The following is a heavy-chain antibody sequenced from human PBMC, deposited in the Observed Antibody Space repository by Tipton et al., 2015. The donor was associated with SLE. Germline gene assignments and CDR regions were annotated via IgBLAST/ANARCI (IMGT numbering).Heavy chain of an antibody. V-gene: IGHV4-34*01. J-gene: IGHJ5*02. CDR1: GGSFSGYY. Sequence: TLSLTCAVYGGSFSGYYWSWIRQPPGKGLEWIGEINHSGSTNHNPSLKSRVTISVDTSKNQFSLKLTSVTAADTAVYYCARDFRANGNWFDPWGQGTLVTVSS. D-gene: IGHD3-3*01. CDR2: INHSGST. CDR3: ARDFRANGNWFDP.